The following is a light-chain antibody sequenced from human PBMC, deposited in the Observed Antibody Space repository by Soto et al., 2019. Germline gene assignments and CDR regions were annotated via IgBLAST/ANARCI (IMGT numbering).Light chain of an antibody. CDR2: GAS. Sequence: EIVMTQSPGTLSVSPGERVTLSCRASQSVSSKLVWYQRKPGQAPRLIIYGASSGATGIPDRFSGSGSGTDFTLTINRLEPEDFALYYCQQYGDSPLTFGGGTKV. V-gene: IGKV3-20*01. CDR1: QSVSSK. CDR3: QQYGDSPLT. J-gene: IGKJ4*01.